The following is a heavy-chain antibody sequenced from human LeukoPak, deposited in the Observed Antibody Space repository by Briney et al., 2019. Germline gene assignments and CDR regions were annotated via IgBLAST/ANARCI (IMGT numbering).Heavy chain of an antibody. D-gene: IGHD6-19*01. CDR2: FDPEDGET. V-gene: IGHV1-24*01. CDR3: ATVRQWLVRSFDY. J-gene: IGHJ4*02. Sequence: ASVKVSCKVSGYTFTELSIHWVRQAPARGLEWMGGFDPEDGETIYAQKFQGRVTMTEDTSTDTAYMELSSLRSEDTAVYYCATVRQWLVRSFDYWGQGTLVTVSS. CDR1: GYTFTELS.